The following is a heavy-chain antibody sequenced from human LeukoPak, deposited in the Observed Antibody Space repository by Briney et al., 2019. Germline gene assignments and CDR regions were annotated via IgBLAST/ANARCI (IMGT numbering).Heavy chain of an antibody. CDR2: ISGSGGST. D-gene: IGHD5-18*01. J-gene: IGHJ4*02. CDR1: GFNFRDHW. CDR3: AKDPKYSYGYYFDY. V-gene: IGHV3-23*01. Sequence: PGGSLRLSCAVSGFNFRDHWMDWVRQAPGKGLEWVSAISGSGGSTYYADSVKGRFTISRDNSKNTLYLQMNSLRAEDTAVYYCAKDPKYSYGYYFDYWGQGTLVTVSS.